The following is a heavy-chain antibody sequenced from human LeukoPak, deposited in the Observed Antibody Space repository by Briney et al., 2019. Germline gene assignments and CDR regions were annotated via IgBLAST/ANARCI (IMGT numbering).Heavy chain of an antibody. CDR1: GFSFSSYA. CDR3: VRDGDAYDFDP. Sequence: GGSQRLSCAASGFSFSSYAIHGVRQAPGKGLMWVSRIKSDGSWTNYADSVRGRFTISRDNAKNTLLLQMVGLRAEDTAIYYCVRDGDAYDFDPWGQGILVTVSS. CDR2: IKSDGSWT. J-gene: IGHJ5*02. D-gene: IGHD3-3*01. V-gene: IGHV3-74*01.